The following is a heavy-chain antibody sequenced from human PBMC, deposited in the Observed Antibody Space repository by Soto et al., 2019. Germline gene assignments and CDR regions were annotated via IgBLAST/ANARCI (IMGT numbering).Heavy chain of an antibody. CDR3: ARLFCSTDTCDSWFDP. Sequence: GEPLKILCTVFGYTFTAFWISWVRQMPWKGLEWMGRIDPRDSQTNYSPSFQGHVTISVDKSISTAYLQWDSLKASDTAMYYCARLFCSTDTCDSWFDPWGQGTLVTVSS. CDR2: IDPRDSQT. V-gene: IGHV5-10-1*01. CDR1: GYTFTAFW. J-gene: IGHJ5*02. D-gene: IGHD1-26*01.